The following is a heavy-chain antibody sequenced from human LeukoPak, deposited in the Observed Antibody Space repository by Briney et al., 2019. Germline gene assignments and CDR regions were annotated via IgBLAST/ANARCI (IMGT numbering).Heavy chain of an antibody. CDR3: ARDEQQEDWFDP. J-gene: IGHJ5*02. V-gene: IGHV4-38-2*02. CDR1: GYSISSGYY. D-gene: IGHD6-13*01. CDR2: IYHSGST. Sequence: SETLSLTCTVSGYSISSGYYWGWIRQPPGKGLEWIGSIYHSGSTYYNPSLKSRVTISVDTSKNQFSLKLSSVTAADTAVYYCARDEQQEDWFDPWGQGTPVTVSS.